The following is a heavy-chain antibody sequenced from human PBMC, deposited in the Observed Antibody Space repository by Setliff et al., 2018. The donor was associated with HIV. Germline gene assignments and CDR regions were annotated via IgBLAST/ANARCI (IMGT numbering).Heavy chain of an antibody. V-gene: IGHV1-2*02. CDR2: INPNSDVA. D-gene: IGHD3-10*01. CDR3: ARETYYGSRSYLPTEYYYYYMDV. Sequence: ASVKVSCRASGYMFTDYYIHWVRQAPGQGLEWMGWINPNSDVANYAQKFQGRVTITTDESTTTAYMELRSLRSEDTAVYYCARETYYGSRSYLPTEYYYYYMDVWGKGTTVTVSS. CDR1: GYMFTDYY. J-gene: IGHJ6*03.